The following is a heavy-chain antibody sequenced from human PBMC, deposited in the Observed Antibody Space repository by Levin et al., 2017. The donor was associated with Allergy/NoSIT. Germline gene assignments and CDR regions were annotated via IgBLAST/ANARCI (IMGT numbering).Heavy chain of an antibody. CDR3: ARDLWEYSVQVSTPDY. CDR1: GFTFSAYG. V-gene: IGHV3-33*02. D-gene: IGHD5/OR15-5a*01. J-gene: IGHJ4*02. Sequence: PGGSLRLSCAASGFTFSAYGMHWVRQAPGRGLEWVAVVWYDGSSDYYADSAKGRFTISRDNSRDTLFLQMSSLRVEDTAVYFCARDLWEYSVQVSTPDYWGQGTLVTVSS. CDR2: VWYDGSSD.